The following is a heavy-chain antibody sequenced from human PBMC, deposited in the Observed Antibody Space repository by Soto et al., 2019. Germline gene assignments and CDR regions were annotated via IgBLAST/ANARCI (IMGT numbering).Heavy chain of an antibody. CDR2: IIHREST. V-gene: IGHV4-34*12. CDR3: ARQRPTDGRWEFANYYGMDV. CDR1: GGSFSAYY. Sequence: PSETLSLTCAVYGGSFSAYYWSWVRQPPGKGLEWIGEIIHRESTKYNPSLKSRVTISVDTSKNQFSLKLSSVTAADTAVYYCARQRPTDGRWEFANYYGMDVWGQGTPVTVS. D-gene: IGHD1-26*01. J-gene: IGHJ6*02.